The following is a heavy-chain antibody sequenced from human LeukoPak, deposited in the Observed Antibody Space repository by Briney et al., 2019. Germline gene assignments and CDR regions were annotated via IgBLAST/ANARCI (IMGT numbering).Heavy chain of an antibody. CDR3: ARDLAGHYYGSGSSFDY. Sequence: PGGSLRLSCAASGFTFSAYWKSWVRQAPGKGLEWGANIREDGSEKYYVDSVKGQFTISRDNAKNSLFLQMDSLRAEDTAVYYCARDLAGHYYGSGSSFDYWGQGTLVTVSS. CDR2: IREDGSEK. V-gene: IGHV3-7*01. J-gene: IGHJ4*02. CDR1: GFTFSAYW. D-gene: IGHD3-10*01.